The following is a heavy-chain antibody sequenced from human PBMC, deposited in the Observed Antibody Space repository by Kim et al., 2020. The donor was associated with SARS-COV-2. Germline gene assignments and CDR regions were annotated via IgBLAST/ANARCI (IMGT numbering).Heavy chain of an antibody. CDR2: IGGGGGNT. Sequence: GGSLRLSCAASGFSFSTYAMNWVRQAPGRRLVWVSRIGGGGGNTNYADSVKGRFTISRDNSRNTLYLQMNSLRVDDSAIYYCAKSVGTKNWPHFDSWGQGTLVSVSS. J-gene: IGHJ4*02. CDR3: AKSVGTKNWPHFDS. CDR1: GFSFSTYA. D-gene: IGHD1-1*01. V-gene: IGHV3-23*01.